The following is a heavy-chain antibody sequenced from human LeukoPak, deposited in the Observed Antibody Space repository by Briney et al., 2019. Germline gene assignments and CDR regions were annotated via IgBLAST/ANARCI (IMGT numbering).Heavy chain of an antibody. Sequence: GGSLRLSCAASGFTFSSYSMNWVRQAPGKGLEWVSSISSSSSYIYYADSVKGRFTISRDNAKNSLYLQMNSLRAEDTAVYYCASGTEYDFWSGPPLWGQGTLVTVSS. CDR1: GFTFSSYS. V-gene: IGHV3-21*01. J-gene: IGHJ4*02. CDR2: ISSSSSYI. CDR3: ASGTEYDFWSGPPL. D-gene: IGHD3-3*01.